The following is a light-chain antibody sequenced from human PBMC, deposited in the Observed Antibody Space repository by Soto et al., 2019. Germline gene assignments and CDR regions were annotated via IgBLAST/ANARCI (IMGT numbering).Light chain of an antibody. J-gene: IGKJ2*01. CDR2: GAS. CDR1: QSLTSSY. V-gene: IGKV3-20*01. CDR3: QQYESSPPSYT. Sequence: EIVLTQSPGTLSLSPGERATLSCRASQSLTSSYLAWYQQKPGQAPRLLIYGASSRATGIPDRFSGSGSGTDFTLTISRLEPEEFALYYCQQYESSPPSYTFGQGTKLEIK.